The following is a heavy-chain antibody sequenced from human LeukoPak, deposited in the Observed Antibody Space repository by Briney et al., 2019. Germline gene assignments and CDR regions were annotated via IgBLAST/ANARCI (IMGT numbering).Heavy chain of an antibody. D-gene: IGHD2-2*01. CDR3: AKGTVTVPAVVDY. CDR2: ISYDGSNK. J-gene: IGHJ4*02. CDR1: GFTFSSYG. Sequence: GRSLRLSCAASGFTFSSYGMHWVRQAPGKGLEWVAVISYDGSNKYYADSVKGRFTISRDNSKNTLYLQMNSLRAEDTAVYYCAKGTVTVPAVVDYWGQGTLVTVSS. V-gene: IGHV3-30*18.